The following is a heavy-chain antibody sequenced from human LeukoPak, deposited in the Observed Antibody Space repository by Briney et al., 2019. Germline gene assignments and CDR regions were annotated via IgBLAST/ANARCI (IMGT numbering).Heavy chain of an antibody. J-gene: IGHJ4*02. Sequence: GGSLRLSCAAFGFTFSNYGMHWVRQAPGKGLEWVAVISYDGSNKYYADSVKGRFTISRDNSKNTLYLQMNSLRAEDTAVYYCAKDHRYYDSRGYPRTDYFDYWGQGTLVTVSS. D-gene: IGHD3-22*01. CDR1: GFTFSNYG. CDR3: AKDHRYYDSRGYPRTDYFDY. CDR2: ISYDGSNK. V-gene: IGHV3-30*18.